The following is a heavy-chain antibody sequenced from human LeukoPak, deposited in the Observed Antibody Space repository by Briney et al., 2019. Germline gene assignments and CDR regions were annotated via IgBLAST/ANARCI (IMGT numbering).Heavy chain of an antibody. V-gene: IGHV3-74*01. CDR2: INSDGSST. D-gene: IGHD3-22*01. CDR3: ARRRYDSSGYYFDY. CDR1: GFTFSSYW. J-gene: IGHJ4*02. Sequence: GGSLRLSCAASGFTFSSYWMHWVRQAPGKGLVWVSRINSDGSSTSYADSVKGRFTISRDNDKNTLYLQMNSLRAEDTAVYYCARRRYDSSGYYFDYWGQGTLVTVSS.